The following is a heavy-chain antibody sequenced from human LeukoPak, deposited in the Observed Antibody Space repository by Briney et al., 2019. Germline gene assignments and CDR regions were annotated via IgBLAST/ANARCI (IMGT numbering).Heavy chain of an antibody. V-gene: IGHV1-2*02. CDR3: ARAGSGWYRRFDY. Sequence: GASVKVSCKASGYTFTGYYIHWVRQAPGQGFEWMGWINPNSGGTNYAQKFQGRVTMTRDTSISTAYMELSSLRSEDTAVYYCARAGSGWYRRFDYWGQGTLVTVSS. CDR1: GYTFTGYY. D-gene: IGHD6-19*01. J-gene: IGHJ4*02. CDR2: INPNSGGT.